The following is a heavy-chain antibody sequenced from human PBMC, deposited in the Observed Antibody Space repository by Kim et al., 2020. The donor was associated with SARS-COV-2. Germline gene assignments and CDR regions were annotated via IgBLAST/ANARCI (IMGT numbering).Heavy chain of an antibody. J-gene: IGHJ5*02. CDR1: GFTFSSYG. D-gene: IGHD2-21*02. CDR2: IWYDGSNK. Sequence: GGSLRLSCAASGFTFSSYGMHWVRQAPGKGLEWVAVIWYDGSNKYYADSVKGRFTISRDNSKNTLYLQMNSLRGEDTAVYYCARDDSRDTHLPFDPSGQGALVTVSS. V-gene: IGHV3-33*01. CDR3: ARDDSRDTHLPFDP.